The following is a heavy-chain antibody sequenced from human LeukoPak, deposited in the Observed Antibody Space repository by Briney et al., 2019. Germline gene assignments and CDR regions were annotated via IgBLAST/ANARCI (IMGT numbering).Heavy chain of an antibody. CDR1: GGSISSSSYY. CDR3: ARGPPWDV. V-gene: IGHV4-39*07. Sequence: SETLSLTCTVSGGSISSSSYYWGWIRQPPGKGLEWIGSIYYSGSTYYNPSLKSRVTISVDTSKNQFSLKLSSVTAADTAVYYCARGPPWDVWGKGTTVTVSS. J-gene: IGHJ6*04. CDR2: IYYSGST.